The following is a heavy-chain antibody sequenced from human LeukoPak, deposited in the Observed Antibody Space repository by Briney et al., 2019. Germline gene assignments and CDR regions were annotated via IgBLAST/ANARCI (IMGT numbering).Heavy chain of an antibody. Sequence: SETLSLTCTVSGGSISSSSYYWNWIRQPAGKGLECIGRISASGTTNDNPSLKSRVTMSVDTSKNQFSLRLSSVTAADTAVYYCVRDSSSTYFAYWGQGTLVTVSS. CDR1: GGSISSSSYY. V-gene: IGHV4-61*02. CDR3: VRDSSSTYFAY. D-gene: IGHD2-2*01. CDR2: ISASGTT. J-gene: IGHJ4*02.